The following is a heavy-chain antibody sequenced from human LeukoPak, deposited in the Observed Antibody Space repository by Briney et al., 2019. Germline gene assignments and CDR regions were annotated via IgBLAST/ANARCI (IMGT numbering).Heavy chain of an antibody. V-gene: IGHV3-53*01. CDR1: GFTFTDHY. CDR2: IYSGGST. Sequence: GGSQRLSCATSGFTFTDHYMSWIRQAPGKGLEWVSVIYSGGSTYYADSVKGRFTISRDNSKNTLYLQMNSLRAEDTAVYYCARDQLQPVDTAMATYYYYYGMDVWGQGTTVTVSS. CDR3: ARDQLQPVDTAMATYYYYYGMDV. D-gene: IGHD5-18*01. J-gene: IGHJ6*02.